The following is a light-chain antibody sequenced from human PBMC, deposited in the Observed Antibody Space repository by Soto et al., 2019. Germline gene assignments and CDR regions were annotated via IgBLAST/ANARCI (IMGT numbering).Light chain of an antibody. CDR2: GAS. CDR1: QSVSSY. CDR3: QQSYSTPQT. Sequence: EIVMTQSPATLSVSPGERATLSCRASQSVSSYLAWYQQKPGQAPRLLIYGASNRATGIPARFSGSGSGTDFTLTISSLQPEDFATYYCQQSYSTPQTFGQGTKVDIK. J-gene: IGKJ1*01. V-gene: IGKV3D-15*01.